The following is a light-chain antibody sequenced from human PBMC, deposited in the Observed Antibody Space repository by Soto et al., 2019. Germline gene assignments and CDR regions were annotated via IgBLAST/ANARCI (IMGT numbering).Light chain of an antibody. CDR1: QDVNRW. J-gene: IGKJ3*01. V-gene: IGKV1D-12*01. CDR2: GAS. CDR3: LQANSFPVT. Sequence: DVQMTQSPASVSASVGDRVTITCRASQDVNRWLAWYQQKTGKAPKLLIYGASSLQSGVPSRFSGSGSGTDFTLTISSLQPEDFATYYCLQANSFPVTFGPGTKLDIK.